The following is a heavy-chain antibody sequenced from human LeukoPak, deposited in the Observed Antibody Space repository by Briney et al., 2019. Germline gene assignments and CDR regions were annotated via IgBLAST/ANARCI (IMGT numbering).Heavy chain of an antibody. CDR1: GYTFTDYY. Sequence: ASVKVSCKASGYTFTDYYLHWVRQAPGHGLEWMGWINPDTGGTNYAQKFQGRVTMTRDTSISTAYMELSRLKSDDTAVYYCARGHDRTADYWGQGTLVTVSS. CDR2: INPDTGGT. D-gene: IGHD3-22*01. J-gene: IGHJ4*02. V-gene: IGHV1-2*02. CDR3: ARGHDRTADY.